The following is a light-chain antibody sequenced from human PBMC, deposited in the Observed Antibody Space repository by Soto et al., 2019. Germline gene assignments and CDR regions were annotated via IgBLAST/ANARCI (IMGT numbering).Light chain of an antibody. CDR2: EVS. V-gene: IGLV2-14*01. CDR1: SSDVGGYNY. CDR3: SSYTSGSTPWV. J-gene: IGLJ3*02. Sequence: QSALTQPASVSGSPGQSITISCTGTSSDVGGYNYVSWYQQHPGKAPKLMIYEVSNRPSGVSNRFSGSKSGNTASLTISGLQAADEADSYCSSYTSGSTPWVFGGGTQLTVL.